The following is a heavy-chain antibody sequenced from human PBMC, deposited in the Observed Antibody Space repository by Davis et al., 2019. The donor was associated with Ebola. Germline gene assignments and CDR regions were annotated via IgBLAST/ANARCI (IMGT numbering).Heavy chain of an antibody. J-gene: IGHJ4*02. Sequence: GESLKISCAASGFTFSDYYMSWIRQAPGKGLEWVSYISSSSSYTNYADSVKGRFTISRDNAKNSLYLQMNSLRAEDTAVYYCARDSSRYCSSTSCYYGYWGQGTLVTVSS. V-gene: IGHV3-11*06. CDR2: ISSSSSYT. CDR1: GFTFSDYY. CDR3: ARDSSRYCSSTSCYYGY. D-gene: IGHD2-2*01.